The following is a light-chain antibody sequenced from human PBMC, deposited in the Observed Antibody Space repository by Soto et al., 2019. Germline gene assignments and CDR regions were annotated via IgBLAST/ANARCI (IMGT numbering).Light chain of an antibody. V-gene: IGLV2-14*01. Sequence: QSVLTQPASVSGSPGQSITISCTGTSSDVGGYNYVSWYQQHPGKVPKLMIYEVSNRPSGVSNRFSGSKSGNTASLTISGLQAEDEADYYCSSYTSSSTLEVVFGGGTKVTVL. CDR2: EVS. J-gene: IGLJ2*01. CDR1: SSDVGGYNY. CDR3: SSYTSSSTLEVV.